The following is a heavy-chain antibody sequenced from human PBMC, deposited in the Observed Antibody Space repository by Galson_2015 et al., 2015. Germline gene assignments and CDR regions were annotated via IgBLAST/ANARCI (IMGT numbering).Heavy chain of an antibody. V-gene: IGHV3-7*01. CDR2: IEQDGGGK. CDR3: AGCYYDISGYFSGFDP. D-gene: IGHD3-22*01. CDR1: GFTFSLYW. Sequence: SLRLSCAASGFTFSLYWMSWVRQAPGKGLEWVANIEQDGGGKYYVDSVKGRFTISRDNAKKSLYLQMNSLRAEDTAVYYCAGCYYDISGYFSGFDPWGQGTLVTVSS. J-gene: IGHJ5*02.